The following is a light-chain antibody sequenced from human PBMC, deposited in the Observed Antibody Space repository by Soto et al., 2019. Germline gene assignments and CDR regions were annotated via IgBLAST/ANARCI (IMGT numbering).Light chain of an antibody. J-gene: IGKJ4*01. CDR2: AAS. V-gene: IGKV1-27*01. Sequence: DIQMTQSPSSLSASVGDRVTITCRASQGISNYLVWYQQKPGKVPKLLIYAASTLHSGVPSRFSGSGSGTDFTLTISSLQPEDVATYYSQKYNSAPLTFGGGTKVEIK. CDR3: QKYNSAPLT. CDR1: QGISNY.